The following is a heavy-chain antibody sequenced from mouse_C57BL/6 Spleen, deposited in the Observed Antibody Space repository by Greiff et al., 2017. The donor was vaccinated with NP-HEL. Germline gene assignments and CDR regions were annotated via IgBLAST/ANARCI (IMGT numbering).Heavy chain of an antibody. CDR1: GYAFSSYW. CDR2: IYPGDGDT. D-gene: IGHD2-2*01. Sequence: QVQLQQSGAELVKPGASVKISCKASGYAFSSYWMNWVKQRPGKGLEWIGQIYPGDGDTNYNGKFKGKATLTADKSSSTAYMQLSSLTSEDSAVYFCAMRSTMVTARRYFDVWGTGTTVTVSS. J-gene: IGHJ1*03. V-gene: IGHV1-80*01. CDR3: AMRSTMVTARRYFDV.